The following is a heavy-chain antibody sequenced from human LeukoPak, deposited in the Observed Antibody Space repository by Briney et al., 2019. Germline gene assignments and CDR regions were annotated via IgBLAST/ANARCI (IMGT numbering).Heavy chain of an antibody. CDR3: ARALFGAISPGY. CDR2: IKEDGSET. Sequence: GGSLRLPCAASGFTFSSHWMTWVRQAPGRGLEWVANIKEDGSETFYGDSVKGRFTISRDNAENSLNLQMNNLRPEDTAMYYFARALFGAISPGYWGQGTLVTVSS. CDR1: GFTFSSHW. V-gene: IGHV3-7*01. D-gene: IGHD3-10*01. J-gene: IGHJ4*02.